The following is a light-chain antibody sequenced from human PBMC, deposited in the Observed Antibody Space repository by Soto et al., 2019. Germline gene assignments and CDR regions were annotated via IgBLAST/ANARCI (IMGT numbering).Light chain of an antibody. J-gene: IGLJ1*01. CDR3: ASYAGSRTYV. Sequence: WEQHLPGRAPKLLIFEVTMRPSGISDRFSGSKSASTASLTIPGLQAEDEGDYYCASYAGSRTYVFGSGTKVTVL. V-gene: IGLV2-23*02. CDR2: EVT.